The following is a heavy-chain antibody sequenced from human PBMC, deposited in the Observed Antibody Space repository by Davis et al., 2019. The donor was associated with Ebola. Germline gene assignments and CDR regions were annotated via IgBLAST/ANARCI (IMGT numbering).Heavy chain of an antibody. V-gene: IGHV1-3*01. CDR1: GYTFTSYA. J-gene: IGHJ4*02. CDR3: ARVGAGYSGYDYFVY. D-gene: IGHD5-12*01. CDR2: INAGNGNT. Sequence: ASVKVSCKASGYTFTSYAMHWVRQAPGQRLEWMGWINAGNGNTKYSQKFQGRVTITRDTSASTAYMELSSLRSEDTAVYYCARVGAGYSGYDYFVYWGQGTLVTVSS.